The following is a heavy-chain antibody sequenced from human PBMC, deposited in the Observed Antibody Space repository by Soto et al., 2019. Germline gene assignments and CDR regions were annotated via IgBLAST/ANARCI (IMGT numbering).Heavy chain of an antibody. CDR3: ARDAFVVTMVRAYYYYMDV. D-gene: IGHD3-10*01. Sequence: ETLSLTCTVSGGSISSYHWSWIRQHPGKGLEWVSVIYSGGSTYYADSVKSRFTISRDNSKNTLYLQMNSLRAEDTAVYYCARDAFVVTMVRAYYYYMDVWGKGTTVTVSS. J-gene: IGHJ6*03. V-gene: IGHV3-66*01. CDR2: IYSGGST. CDR1: GGSISSYH.